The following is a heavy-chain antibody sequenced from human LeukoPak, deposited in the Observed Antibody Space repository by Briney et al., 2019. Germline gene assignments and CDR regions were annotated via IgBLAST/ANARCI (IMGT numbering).Heavy chain of an antibody. CDR1: GFTFSDYA. CDR3: AKDRGGNYLFYLDY. J-gene: IGHJ4*02. CDR2: ISGSGGST. V-gene: IGHV3-23*01. Sequence: GGSLRLSCAASGFTFSDYAMTWVRQAPGKGLEWVSGISGSGGSTYYADSVKGRFTISRDNSKNTLYLQMNSLRAEDTAVYYCAKDRGGNYLFYLDYWGQGTLVTVSS. D-gene: IGHD1-26*01.